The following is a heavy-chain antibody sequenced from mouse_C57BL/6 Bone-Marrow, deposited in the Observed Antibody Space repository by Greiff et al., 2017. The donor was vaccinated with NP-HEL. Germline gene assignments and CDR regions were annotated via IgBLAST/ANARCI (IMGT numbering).Heavy chain of an antibody. V-gene: IGHV1-53*01. CDR3: ARSVWLRRERDY. J-gene: IGHJ2*01. CDR2: INPSNGGT. Sequence: QVQLKQPGTELVKPGASVKLSCKASGYTFTSYWMHWVKQRPGQGLEWIGNINPSNGGTNYNEKFKSKATLTVDKSSSTAYMQLSSLTSEDSAVYYCARSVWLRRERDYWGQGTTLTVSS. CDR1: GYTFTSYW. D-gene: IGHD2-2*01.